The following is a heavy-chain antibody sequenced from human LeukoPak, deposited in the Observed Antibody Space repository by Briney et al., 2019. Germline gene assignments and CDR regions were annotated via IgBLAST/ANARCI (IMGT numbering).Heavy chain of an antibody. V-gene: IGHV3-23*01. CDR1: GFTFSSYA. D-gene: IGHD6-13*01. Sequence: SGGSLRLSCAASGFTFSSYAMSWVRQAPGKGLEWASAISGSGGSTYYADSVKGRFTISRDNSKNTLYLQMNSLRAEDTAVYYCAKGIAALEPYNWFDPWGKGTTVTVSS. CDR3: AKGIAALEPYNWFDP. CDR2: ISGSGGST. J-gene: IGHJ5*01.